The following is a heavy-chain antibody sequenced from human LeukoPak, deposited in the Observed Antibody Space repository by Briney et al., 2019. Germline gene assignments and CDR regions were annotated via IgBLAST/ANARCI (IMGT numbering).Heavy chain of an antibody. Sequence: SETLSLTCTVSGGSISSYYWSWIRQPPGKGLEWIGYIYYSGSTNYNPSLKSRVTISVDTSKNQFSLKLSSVTAADTAVYYCATSTVQSGYFQHWGQGTLLTVSS. D-gene: IGHD1-1*01. CDR3: ATSTVQSGYFQH. CDR1: GGSISSYY. CDR2: IYYSGST. J-gene: IGHJ1*01. V-gene: IGHV4-59*01.